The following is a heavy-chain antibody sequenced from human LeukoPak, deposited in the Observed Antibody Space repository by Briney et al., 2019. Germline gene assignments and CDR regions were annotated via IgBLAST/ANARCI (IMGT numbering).Heavy chain of an antibody. Sequence: QPGGSLRLSCAASGFTFRSYAMAWVRQAPGTGLGWVSAISNSGRNTYYADSVNGRFTISRDNSKNTLYLEMNSLRAEDTAVYYCSNWVEGARPSLDYWGQGALVTVSS. D-gene: IGHD6-6*01. CDR1: GFTFRSYA. CDR3: SNWVEGARPSLDY. V-gene: IGHV3-23*01. J-gene: IGHJ4*02. CDR2: ISNSGRNT.